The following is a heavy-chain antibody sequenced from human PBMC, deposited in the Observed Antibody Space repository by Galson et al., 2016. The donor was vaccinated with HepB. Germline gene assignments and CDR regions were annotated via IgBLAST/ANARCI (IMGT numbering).Heavy chain of an antibody. D-gene: IGHD3-3*01. CDR1: GGSISSYY. CDR2: IYYSGTT. CDR3: ARDVSYDFWSGYYSRFDT. J-gene: IGHJ5*02. V-gene: IGHV4-59*12. Sequence: SETLSLTCTVSGGSISSYYWSWIRQPPGKGLEWIGYIYYSGTTHYNPSLKNRVSISVDTSKDQFSLKLRSVTAADTAVYYCARDVSYDFWSGYYSRFDTWGQGTLVTGSS.